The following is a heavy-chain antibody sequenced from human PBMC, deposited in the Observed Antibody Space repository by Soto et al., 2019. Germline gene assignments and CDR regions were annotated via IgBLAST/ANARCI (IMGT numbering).Heavy chain of an antibody. J-gene: IGHJ4*02. CDR1: GGSFSGYY. Sequence: SETLSLTCAVYGGSFSGYYWSWIRQPPGKGLEWIGEINHSGSTNYNPSLKSRVTISVDTSKNQFSLKLSSVTAADTAVYYCARGSPRIVVVPAAMRFDYWGQGTLVT. CDR2: INHSGST. D-gene: IGHD2-2*01. CDR3: ARGSPRIVVVPAAMRFDY. V-gene: IGHV4-34*01.